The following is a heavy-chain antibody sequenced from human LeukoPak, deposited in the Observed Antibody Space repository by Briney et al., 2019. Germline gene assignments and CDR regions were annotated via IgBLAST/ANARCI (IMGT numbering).Heavy chain of an antibody. Sequence: GASVKVSYKASGYTFTSYGISWVRQAPGQGLEWMGWISAYNGNTNYAQKLQGRVTMTTDTSTSTAYMELRSLRSDDTAVYYCAILPYLVRATTDAFDIWGQGTMVTVSS. J-gene: IGHJ3*02. CDR1: GYTFTSYG. V-gene: IGHV1-18*01. D-gene: IGHD5-24*01. CDR3: AILPYLVRATTDAFDI. CDR2: ISAYNGNT.